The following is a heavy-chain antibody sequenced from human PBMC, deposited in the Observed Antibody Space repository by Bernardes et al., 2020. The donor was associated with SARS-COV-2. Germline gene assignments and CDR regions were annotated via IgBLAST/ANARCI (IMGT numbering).Heavy chain of an antibody. J-gene: IGHJ6*02. V-gene: IGHV3-74*03. CDR3: ARGPPNFYGVDV. CDR2: IHTDGSAT. CDR1: GFTFSSYL. Sequence: GGSLRLSCEASGFTFSSYLMHWVRQAPGKGLVWVSRIHTDGSATTFADSVKGGFTISRDNAQNTLYLQMNSLRAEDTAVYYCARGPPNFYGVDVWGQGTTVTVSS.